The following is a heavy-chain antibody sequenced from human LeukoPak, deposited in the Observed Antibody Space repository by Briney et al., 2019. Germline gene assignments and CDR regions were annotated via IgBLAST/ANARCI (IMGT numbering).Heavy chain of an antibody. CDR1: GGSFSGYY. V-gene: IGHV4-34*01. J-gene: IGHJ4*02. Sequence: TSETLSLTCAVYGGSFSGYYWSWIRQPPGKGLEWIGEINHSGSTNYNPSLKSRVTISVDTSKNQISLKLSSVTAADTAVYYCASYGGRVGGFGYCGQGTLVTVSS. CDR3: ASYGGRVGGFGY. CDR2: INHSGST. D-gene: IGHD4-23*01.